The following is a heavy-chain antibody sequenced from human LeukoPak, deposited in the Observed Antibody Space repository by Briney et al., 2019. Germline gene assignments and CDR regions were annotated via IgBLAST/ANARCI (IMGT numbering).Heavy chain of an antibody. Sequence: GGSLRLSCAASGFTFSSYGMHWVRQAPGKGLEWVAFIRYDGSNKYYADSVKGRFTISRDNSKNTLYLQMNSLRAEDTAVYYCAKEWTHCGADCYSVFDYWGQGTLVTVSS. D-gene: IGHD2-21*01. V-gene: IGHV3-30*02. CDR3: AKEWTHCGADCYSVFDY. CDR2: IRYDGSNK. CDR1: GFTFSSYG. J-gene: IGHJ4*02.